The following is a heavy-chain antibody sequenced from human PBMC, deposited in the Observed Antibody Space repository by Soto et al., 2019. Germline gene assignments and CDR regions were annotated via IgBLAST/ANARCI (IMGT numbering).Heavy chain of an antibody. CDR3: ARRVTTRPYYYYMDV. Sequence: SETLSLTCTASGGYISTYYWSWIRQPPGKGLEWMGYIYYSGSTDYNPSLKSRVTMSVDTSKNQFSLKLSSVTAADTAVYYCARRVTTRPYYYYMDVWGKGTTVTVSS. CDR1: GGYISTYY. V-gene: IGHV4-59*08. D-gene: IGHD4-4*01. CDR2: IYYSGST. J-gene: IGHJ6*03.